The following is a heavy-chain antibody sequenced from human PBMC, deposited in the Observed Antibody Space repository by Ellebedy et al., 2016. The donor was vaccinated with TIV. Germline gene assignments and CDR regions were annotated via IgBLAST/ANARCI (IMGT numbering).Heavy chain of an antibody. D-gene: IGHD6-19*01. CDR2: ISFDASKK. J-gene: IGHJ4*02. CDR3: ARLGGPIAVASDY. V-gene: IGHV3-30*01. Sequence: GESLKISCAASGFTFSSYAMDWVRQAPGKGLEWVAVISFDASKKYYADSVKGRFTISRDNSKNTLYLQMNSLRAEDTAVYYCARLGGPIAVASDYWGQGTLVTVSS. CDR1: GFTFSSYA.